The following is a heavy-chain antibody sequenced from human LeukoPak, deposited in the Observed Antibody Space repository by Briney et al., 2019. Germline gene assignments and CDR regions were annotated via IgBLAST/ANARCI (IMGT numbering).Heavy chain of an antibody. D-gene: IGHD3-9*01. CDR2: ISYDGSNK. CDR3: ARGGYYDILTGPMAHYYGMDV. V-gene: IGHV3-30-3*01. CDR1: GFTFSSYA. Sequence: GRSLRLSCAASGFTFSSYAMHWVRQAPGKGLEWVAVISYDGSNKYYADSVKGRFTISRDNSKNTLYLQMNSLRAEDTAVYYCARGGYYDILTGPMAHYYGMDVWGQGTTVTVSS. J-gene: IGHJ6*02.